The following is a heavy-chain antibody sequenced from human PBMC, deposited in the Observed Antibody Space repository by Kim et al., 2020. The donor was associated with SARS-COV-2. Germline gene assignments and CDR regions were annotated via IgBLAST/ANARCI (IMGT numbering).Heavy chain of an antibody. Sequence: SVKVSCKASGGTFSSYAISWVRQAPGQGLEWMGGIIPIFGTANYAQKFQGRVTITADESTSTAYMELSSLRSEDTAVYYCASLPHYDILTTSYYYYGMDVWGQGTTVTVSS. D-gene: IGHD3-9*01. CDR1: GGTFSSYA. V-gene: IGHV1-69*13. CDR2: IIPIFGTA. J-gene: IGHJ6*02. CDR3: ASLPHYDILTTSYYYYGMDV.